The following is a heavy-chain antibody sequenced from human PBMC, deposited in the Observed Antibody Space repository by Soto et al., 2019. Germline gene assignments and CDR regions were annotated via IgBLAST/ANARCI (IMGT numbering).Heavy chain of an antibody. V-gene: IGHV4-38-2*02. Sequence: PSETLSLTCAVSGYSISSGYYWGWIRQPPGKGLEWIGSIYHSGSTYYNPSLKSRVTISVDTSKNQFSLKLSSVTAADTAVYYCARDVRVVATYWFDPWGQGTLVTVSS. CDR3: ARDVRVVATYWFDP. CDR1: GYSISSGYY. J-gene: IGHJ5*02. D-gene: IGHD5-12*01. CDR2: IYHSGST.